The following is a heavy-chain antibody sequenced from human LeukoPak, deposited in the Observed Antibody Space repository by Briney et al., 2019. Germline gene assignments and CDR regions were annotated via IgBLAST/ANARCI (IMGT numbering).Heavy chain of an antibody. CDR2: ISGSGGST. Sequence: SGGSLRLSCAASGFTFSSYAMSWVRQAPGKGLEWVSAISGSGGSTYYADSVKGRFTISRDNSKNTLYLQMNSLRAEDTAVYYCAKASPLYQLLWLDYFDYWGQGTLVTVSS. J-gene: IGHJ4*02. V-gene: IGHV3-23*01. CDR1: GFTFSSYA. CDR3: AKASPLYQLLWLDYFDY. D-gene: IGHD2-2*01.